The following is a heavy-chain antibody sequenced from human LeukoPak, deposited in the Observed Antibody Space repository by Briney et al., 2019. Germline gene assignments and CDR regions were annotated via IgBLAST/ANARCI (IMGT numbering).Heavy chain of an antibody. V-gene: IGHV4-30-4*08. D-gene: IGHD2-2*01. CDR3: ARDRDVVVPAADGDYYYYYMDV. CDR1: GGSISSGDYY. CDR2: IYYSGST. Sequence: PSETLSLTCTVSGGSISSGDYYWSWIRQPPGKGLEWIGYIYYSGSTYYNPSLKSRVPIAVDTSKNQFSLKLSAVTAADTAVYYCARDRDVVVPAADGDYYYYYMDVWGKGTTVTVSS. J-gene: IGHJ6*03.